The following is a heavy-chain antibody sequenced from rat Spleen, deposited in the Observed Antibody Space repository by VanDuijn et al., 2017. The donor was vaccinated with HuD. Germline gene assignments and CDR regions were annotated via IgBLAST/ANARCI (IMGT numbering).Heavy chain of an antibody. D-gene: IGHD1-6*01. CDR3: ARSVMYTTDYYYVRAMDA. J-gene: IGHJ4*01. CDR2: VWGDGDT. V-gene: IGHV2-32*01. CDR1: GFSLTSYH. Sequence: VQLKESGPGLVQPSQTLSLTCTVSGFSLTSYHVHWVRQPPGKGREWMGVVWGDGDTSYNSGLKSRLTITSDTSKSQVFLKMDSLQTEDTATYYCARSVMYTTDYYYVRAMDAWGQGASVTVSS.